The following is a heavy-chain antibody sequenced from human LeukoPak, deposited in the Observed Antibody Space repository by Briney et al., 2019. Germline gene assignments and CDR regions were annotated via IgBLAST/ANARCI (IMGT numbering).Heavy chain of an antibody. J-gene: IGHJ4*02. CDR3: AREEGSYYPIDY. Sequence: GGSLRLSCAASGFTFSSFGMHWVRQAPGKGLEWVAVIWYDGSNKYYADSVKGRFTISRDNSKNTLYLQMNSLRAEDTAVYYCAREEGSYYPIDYWGQGTLVTVSS. D-gene: IGHD1-26*01. CDR2: IWYDGSNK. CDR1: GFTFSSFG. V-gene: IGHV3-33*01.